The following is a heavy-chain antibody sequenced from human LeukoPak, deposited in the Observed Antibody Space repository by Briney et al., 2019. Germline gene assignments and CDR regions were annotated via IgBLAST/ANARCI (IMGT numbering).Heavy chain of an antibody. J-gene: IGHJ5*02. CDR2: INHSGST. CDR3: VRHFHGSGYVVDL. Sequence: SETLSLTCAVYGGSFSGSYWSWIRQPPGKGLEWIGEINHSGSTNYNPSLKSRVTISVNTTKNQFSLKLTSVTAADTAVYFCVRHFHGSGYVVDLWGQGTLVTVSS. CDR1: GGSFSGSY. V-gene: IGHV4-34*01. D-gene: IGHD6-13*01.